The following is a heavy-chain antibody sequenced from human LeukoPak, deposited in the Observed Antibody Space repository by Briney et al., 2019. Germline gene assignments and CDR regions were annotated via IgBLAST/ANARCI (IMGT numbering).Heavy chain of an antibody. V-gene: IGHV4-59*12. D-gene: IGHD3-22*01. CDR3: ARETKTFYFDSSAYYPYYFDS. CDR2: IYYSGST. J-gene: IGHJ4*02. Sequence: SSETLSLTCTVSGGSISPSYWSWIRQPPGKGLEWIGYIYYSGSTNYNPSLKSRVTISVDTSKNQFSLKLSSVTAADTAVYYCARETKTFYFDSSAYYPYYFDSWGQGTLVTVSS. CDR1: GGSISPSY.